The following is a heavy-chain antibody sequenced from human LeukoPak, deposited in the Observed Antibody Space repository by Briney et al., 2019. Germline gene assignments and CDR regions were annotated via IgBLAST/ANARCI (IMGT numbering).Heavy chain of an antibody. CDR1: GYTFTDYY. V-gene: IGHV1-2*02. CDR3: ARANFLYCSSTTCLFDY. J-gene: IGHJ4*02. D-gene: IGHD2-2*01. Sequence: ASVKVSCKASGYTFTDYYMHWVRQAPGQGFEWRGWINPNDGDTNYAQKFQGRVTMTRDTSISTAHMEVSRLRSDDTAVYYCARANFLYCSSTTCLFDYWVQGTLVTVSS. CDR2: INPNDGDT.